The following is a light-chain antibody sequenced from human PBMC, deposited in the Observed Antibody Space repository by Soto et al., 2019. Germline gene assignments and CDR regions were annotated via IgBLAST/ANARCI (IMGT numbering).Light chain of an antibody. J-gene: IGLJ3*02. CDR3: ATWDDSLNGGV. Sequence: QSALTQPPSASGTPGQRVTISCSGSRSNIGSNTVSWYQQLPGTAPKLLIYSNTLRPSGVPDRFSGSKSGTSASLAISGLQSEDEAEYYCATWDDSLNGGVFGGGTKVTVL. CDR1: RSNIGSNT. V-gene: IGLV1-44*01. CDR2: SNT.